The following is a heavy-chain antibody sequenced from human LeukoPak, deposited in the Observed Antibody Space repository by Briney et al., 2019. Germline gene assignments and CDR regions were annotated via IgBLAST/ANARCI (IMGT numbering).Heavy chain of an antibody. CDR3: VKFSNRNQYDSSGYPDS. D-gene: IGHD3-22*01. J-gene: IGHJ4*02. Sequence: PGRSLRLSCAASGFTFSSYAMHWVRQAPGKGLEWVSAISGSGGATYYVDSVKGRFTISRDNSKNTLYLQMNSLRAEDTAVYYCVKFSNRNQYDSSGYPDSWGQGTLVTVSS. CDR1: GFTFSSYA. V-gene: IGHV3-23*01. CDR2: ISGSGGAT.